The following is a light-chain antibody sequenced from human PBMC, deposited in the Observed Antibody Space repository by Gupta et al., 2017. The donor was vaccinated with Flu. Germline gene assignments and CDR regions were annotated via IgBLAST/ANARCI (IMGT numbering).Light chain of an antibody. CDR2: AAS. CDR1: QSVSNY. CDR3: QQSYSTPQT. J-gene: IGKJ1*01. Sequence: DIQMTQSTSSLSASVGDRVAITCRASQSVSNYLNWYQEKPGKAPRLLIYAASSLQSGVPSRFSGSGSGTDFTLTISSLQLEDFATYYCQQSYSTPQTFGQGTKVEIK. V-gene: IGKV1-39*01.